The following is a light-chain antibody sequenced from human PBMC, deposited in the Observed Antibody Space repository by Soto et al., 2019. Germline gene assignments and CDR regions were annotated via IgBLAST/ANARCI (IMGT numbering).Light chain of an antibody. Sequence: QSVLTQPPSVSGAPGQRVTISCTGSSSNIGAGYAVHWYQHLPGTAPKLLIYHNTDRPSGVPDRFSGSKSGTSASLAITGLQVEIGADNYGQSYERSVCCWVFGGGTKLPVL. CDR2: HNT. CDR1: SSNIGAGYA. V-gene: IGLV1-40*01. CDR3: QSYERSVCCWV. J-gene: IGLJ2*01.